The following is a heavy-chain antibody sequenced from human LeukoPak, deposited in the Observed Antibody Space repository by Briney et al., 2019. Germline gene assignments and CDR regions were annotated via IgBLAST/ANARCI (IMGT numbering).Heavy chain of an antibody. J-gene: IGHJ5*02. CDR3: ARVRLRVTTSRWFDP. V-gene: IGHV1-8*01. CDR1: GYTFTSYD. Sequence: ASVKVSCKASGYTFTSYDFNWVRQATGQRPEWMGWMSPNSGDTGYAQKFQDRVTMTRNTSISTAYMELSSLRSDDTAVYYCARVRLRVTTSRWFDPWGQGTLVTVSS. D-gene: IGHD4-17*01. CDR2: MSPNSGDT.